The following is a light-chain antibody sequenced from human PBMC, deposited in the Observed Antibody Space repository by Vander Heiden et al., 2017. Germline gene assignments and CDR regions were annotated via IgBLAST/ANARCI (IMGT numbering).Light chain of an antibody. CDR2: DTN. CDR1: SSNIGAGNA. V-gene: IGLV1-40*01. CDR3: QSYDSSLSGYV. Sequence: QSVLPQPPSVSGAPGQRVSISCAGSSSNIGAGNAVHWYQQVPGTAPKLLIYDTNTRPSAVPDRFSGSKSGASASLAITGLQAEDEADYYCQSYDSSLSGYVFGTGTKVTVL. J-gene: IGLJ1*01.